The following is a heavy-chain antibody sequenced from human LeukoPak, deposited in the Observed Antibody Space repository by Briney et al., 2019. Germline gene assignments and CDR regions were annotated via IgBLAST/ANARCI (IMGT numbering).Heavy chain of an antibody. V-gene: IGHV4-39*01. J-gene: IGHJ4*02. CDR2: IYYSGST. CDR3: ASGKETTDYYDSSGYLYYFDY. D-gene: IGHD3-22*01. Sequence: SETLSLTCTVSGGSISSSSYYCGWIRQPPGKGLEWIGSIYYSGSTYYNPSLKSRVTISVDTSKNQFSLKLSSVTAADTAVYYCASGKETTDYYDSSGYLYYFDYWGQGTLVTVSS. CDR1: GGSISSSSYY.